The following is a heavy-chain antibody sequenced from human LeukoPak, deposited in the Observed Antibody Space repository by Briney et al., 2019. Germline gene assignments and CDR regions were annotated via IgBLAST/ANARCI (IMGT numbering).Heavy chain of an antibody. CDR2: IYHSGST. J-gene: IGHJ5*02. D-gene: IGHD6-6*01. CDR3: ARDLVWGIAARPEGRP. V-gene: IGHV4-30-2*01. CDR1: GGSICSGGYY. Sequence: PSETLSLTCTVSGGSICSGGYYWSWIRQPPGKGLEWIGYIYHSGSTYYNPSLKSRVTISVDRSKNQFSLKLSSVTAADTAVYYCARDLVWGIAARPEGRPWGQGTLVTVSS.